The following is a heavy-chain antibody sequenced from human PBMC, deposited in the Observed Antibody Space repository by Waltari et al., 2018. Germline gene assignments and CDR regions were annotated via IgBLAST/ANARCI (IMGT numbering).Heavy chain of an antibody. J-gene: IGHJ5*02. CDR1: GSPLTRSA. Sequence: QSLGGGGALDKPGGCLKPPWEASGSPLTRSAGAGSHRAPGQEGQGVELVLAICGSGGRTYYADSVSGRFTISRDNSKNTLYLQINSLRAEYTAVYYCAKDAFWGKPIRGWFAPWVQGTLVTVSS. CDR2: ICGSGGRT. D-gene: IGHD3-16*01. V-gene: IGHV3-23*01. CDR3: AKDAFWGKPIRGWFAP.